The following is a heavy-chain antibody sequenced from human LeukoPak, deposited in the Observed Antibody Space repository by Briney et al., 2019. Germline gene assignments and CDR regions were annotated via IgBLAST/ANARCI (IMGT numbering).Heavy chain of an antibody. CDR2: IYPGDSDT. V-gene: IGHV5-51*01. CDR1: GYSFTSYW. CDR3: AAVPRAVAGSFDY. D-gene: IGHD6-19*01. J-gene: IGHJ4*02. Sequence: GESLKISCKGSGYSFTSYWIGWVRQVPGKGLEWMGIIYPGDSDTRYSPSFQGQVTISADKSISTAYLQWSSLKASDTAMYYCAAVPRAVAGSFDYWGQGTLVTVSS.